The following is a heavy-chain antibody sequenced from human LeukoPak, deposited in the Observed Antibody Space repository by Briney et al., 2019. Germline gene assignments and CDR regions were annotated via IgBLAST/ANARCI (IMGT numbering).Heavy chain of an antibody. J-gene: IGHJ4*02. D-gene: IGHD2-2*01. V-gene: IGHV4-4*07. CDR3: ARDRRVYCGSTSCQMWYFDY. CDR2: IYTSGST. Sequence: SETLSLTCTVSGGSISSYYWSWIRQPAGKGPEWVGRIYTSGSTNYNPSLKSRVTMSVDTSKNQFSLKLSSVTAADTAVYYCARDRRVYCGSTSCQMWYFDYWGQGTLVTVSS. CDR1: GGSISSYY.